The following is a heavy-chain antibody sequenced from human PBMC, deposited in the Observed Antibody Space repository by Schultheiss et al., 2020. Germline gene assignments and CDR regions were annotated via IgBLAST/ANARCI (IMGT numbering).Heavy chain of an antibody. Sequence: GESLKISCAASGFTFSSYAMKWVRQAPGKGLEWVSSISSGSTYIYYADSVKGRFTISRDDAKDSLSLQMNSLRAEDTAVYYCSRGRSGSWSDYWGQGTLVTVSS. CDR3: SRGRSGSWSDY. J-gene: IGHJ4*02. CDR2: ISSGSTYI. V-gene: IGHV3-21*01. D-gene: IGHD6-13*01. CDR1: GFTFSSYA.